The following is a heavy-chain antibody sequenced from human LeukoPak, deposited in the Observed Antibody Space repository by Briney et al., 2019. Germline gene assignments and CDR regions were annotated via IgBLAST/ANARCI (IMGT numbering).Heavy chain of an antibody. CDR3: AKDKRGGSAFDY. CDR2: ISGSGGST. Sequence: GGSLRLSCAASGFTFSSYGMIWVRQAPGKGLEWVSGISGSGGSTYLADSVKGRFTISRDNSKNTLYLQMNSLRAEDTAVYYCAKDKRGGSAFDYWGQGTLVTVSS. J-gene: IGHJ4*02. D-gene: IGHD2-15*01. CDR1: GFTFSSYG. V-gene: IGHV3-23*01.